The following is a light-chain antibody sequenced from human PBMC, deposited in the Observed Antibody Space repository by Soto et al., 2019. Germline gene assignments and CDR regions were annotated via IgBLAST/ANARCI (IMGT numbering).Light chain of an antibody. CDR3: QAWASSTGV. CDR1: KLGDKY. J-gene: IGLJ1*01. Sequence: SYELTQPPSVSVSPGQTASITCSGDKLGDKYACWYQQKPGQSPVLVIYQNNNRPSGIPERFSGSNSGNTATLTISGTQAMDEADYYCQAWASSTGVFGTGTKLTVL. CDR2: QNN. V-gene: IGLV3-1*01.